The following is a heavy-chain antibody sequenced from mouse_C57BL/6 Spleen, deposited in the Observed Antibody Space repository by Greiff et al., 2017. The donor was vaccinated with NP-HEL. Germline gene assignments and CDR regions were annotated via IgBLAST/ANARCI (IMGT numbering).Heavy chain of an antibody. J-gene: IGHJ1*03. CDR3: AKDCYYPWYFDV. CDR2: ISSGSSTI. Sequence: EVKLVESGGGLVKPGGSLKLSCAASGFTFSDYGMHWVRQAPEKGLEWVGYISSGSSTIYYADTVKGRFTISRDNAKNTLFLQMTSLRSEDTAMYYCAKDCYYPWYFDVWGTGTTVTVSS. CDR1: GFTFSDYG. D-gene: IGHD2-3*01. V-gene: IGHV5-17*01.